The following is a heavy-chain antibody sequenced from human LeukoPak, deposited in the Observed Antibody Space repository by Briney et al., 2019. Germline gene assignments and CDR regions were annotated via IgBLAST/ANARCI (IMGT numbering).Heavy chain of an antibody. Sequence: SETLSLTCTVSGGSISSGDYYWSWIRQPPGKGLEWIGYIYYSGSTYYNLSLKSRVTISVDTSKNQFSLKLSSVTAADTAVYYCASVRGYSSGWYASGFDPWGQGTLVTVSS. J-gene: IGHJ5*02. V-gene: IGHV4-30-4*01. D-gene: IGHD6-19*01. CDR2: IYYSGST. CDR1: GGSISSGDYY. CDR3: ASVRGYSSGWYASGFDP.